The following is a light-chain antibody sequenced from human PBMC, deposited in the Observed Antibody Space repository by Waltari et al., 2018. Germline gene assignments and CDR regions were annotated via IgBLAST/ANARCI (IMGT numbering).Light chain of an antibody. V-gene: IGLV2-14*03. Sequence: QSALTQPASVSGSPGQSITISCTGTSSDVGASNYVSWYQQHPGKAPKRIIYDVSYRPSGISNRFSGAKSGNTASRTISGLQTEDEADYYCSSYTTTSTRLFGGGTKLTVL. CDR1: SSDVGASNY. CDR2: DVS. CDR3: SSYTTTSTRL. J-gene: IGLJ2*01.